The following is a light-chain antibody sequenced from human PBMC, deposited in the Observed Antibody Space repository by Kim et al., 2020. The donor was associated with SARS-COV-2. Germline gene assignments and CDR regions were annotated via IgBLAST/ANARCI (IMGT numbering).Light chain of an antibody. CDR2: DAS. CDR1: QTISTN. J-gene: IGKJ3*01. V-gene: IGKV3-11*01. Sequence: LSPGERATLSCRASQTISTNLAWYQQKPGQAPRLLIYDASKRATGIPARFTGSGSGTDLTLTISSLEPEDFAVYYCQQRYNWPLAFGPGTKVDIK. CDR3: QQRYNWPLA.